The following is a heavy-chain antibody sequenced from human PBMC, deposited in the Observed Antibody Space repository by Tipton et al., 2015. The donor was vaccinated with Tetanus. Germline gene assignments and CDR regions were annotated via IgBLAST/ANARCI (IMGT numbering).Heavy chain of an antibody. Sequence: TLSLTCNVSGDSMTDFYWSWIRQPPGKGLEWIAYIFYSGRTRHNPSLKSRVTISVDTAKNQFSLQLRSVTAADTAVYYCARTTRRWLHPDFWGPGTLVTVSS. V-gene: IGHV4-59*01. CDR2: IFYSGRT. CDR1: GDSMTDFY. D-gene: IGHD5-24*01. J-gene: IGHJ4*02. CDR3: ARTTRRWLHPDF.